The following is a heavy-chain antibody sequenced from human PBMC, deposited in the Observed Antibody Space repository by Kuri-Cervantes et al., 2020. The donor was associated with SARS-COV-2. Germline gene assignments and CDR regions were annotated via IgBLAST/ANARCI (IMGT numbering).Heavy chain of an antibody. CDR2: IDWDEDR. CDR1: GGSISSYY. D-gene: IGHD3-22*01. Sequence: TLSLTCTVSGGSISSYYWSWIRPPPGKALEWLARIDWDEDRYYNTSLRTRLTISKGTSKNQVVLTMTDMDAVDTATYYCAQSSSGNEHEDWGQGAQVTVSS. V-gene: IGHV2-70*11. CDR3: AQSSSGNEHED. J-gene: IGHJ4*02.